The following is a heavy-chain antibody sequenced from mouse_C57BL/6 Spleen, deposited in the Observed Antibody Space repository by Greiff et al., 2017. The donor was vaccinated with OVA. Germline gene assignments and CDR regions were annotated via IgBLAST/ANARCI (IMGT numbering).Heavy chain of an antibody. J-gene: IGHJ1*03. CDR1: GYTFTDYN. D-gene: IGHD1-1*01. CDR3: ARPPYYGSSPYWYFDV. V-gene: IGHV1-18*01. Sequence: EVQLQHSGPELVKPGASVKIPCKASGYTFTDYNMDWVKQSHGKSLEWIGDINPNNGGTIYNQKFKGKATLTVDKSSSTAYMELRSLTSEDTAVYYCARPPYYGSSPYWYFDVWGTGTTVTVSS. CDR2: INPNNGGT.